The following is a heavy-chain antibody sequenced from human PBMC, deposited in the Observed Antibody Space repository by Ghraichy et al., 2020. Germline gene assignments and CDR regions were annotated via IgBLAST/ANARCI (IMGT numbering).Heavy chain of an antibody. J-gene: IGHJ3*02. CDR1: GGSISSSSYY. Sequence: SETLPPTCTVSGGSISSSSYYWGWIRQPPGKGLEWIGSIYYSGSTYYNPSLKSRVTISVDTSKNQFSLKLSSVTAADTAVYYCVLLWFGELLVGAFDIWGQGTMVTVSS. CDR3: VLLWFGELLVGAFDI. V-gene: IGHV4-39*01. D-gene: IGHD3-10*01. CDR2: IYYSGST.